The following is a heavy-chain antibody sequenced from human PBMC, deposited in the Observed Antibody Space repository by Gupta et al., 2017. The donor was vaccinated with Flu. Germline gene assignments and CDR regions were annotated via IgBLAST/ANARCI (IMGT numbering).Heavy chain of an antibody. V-gene: IGHV6-1*01. CDR2: TDYQSQWYH. CDR3: ARGWYSSGFGS. Sequence: QLQLQQSGPGLVKPSQTLSLTCAISGDSVSSNNGAWNWIRQSPSRGLEWLGRTDYQSQWYHDYAVSMKSRMIINPDTSKNQFSLQLNSVTAGDTAVYYCARGWYSSGFGSWGQGTLVTVSS. J-gene: IGHJ4*02. D-gene: IGHD6-19*01. CDR1: GDSVSSNNGA.